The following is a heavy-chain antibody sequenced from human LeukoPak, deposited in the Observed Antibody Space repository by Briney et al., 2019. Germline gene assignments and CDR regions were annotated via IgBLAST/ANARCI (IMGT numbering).Heavy chain of an antibody. CDR2: INQNGSDK. Sequence: PWGSLRLSCAASGFTFSSHWMSWVRQAPGKGLEWVANINQNGSDKYYVDSVKGRFTISRDNAKNSLYLRMNSLRAEDTAVYFCARHSNKYDYDSSGHYRSFDYWGQGTLVTVSS. D-gene: IGHD3-22*01. J-gene: IGHJ4*02. V-gene: IGHV3-7*01. CDR1: GFTFSSHW. CDR3: ARHSNKYDYDSSGHYRSFDY.